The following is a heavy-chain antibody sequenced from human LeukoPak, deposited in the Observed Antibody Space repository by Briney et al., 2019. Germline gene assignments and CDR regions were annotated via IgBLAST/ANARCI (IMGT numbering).Heavy chain of an antibody. D-gene: IGHD3-10*01. J-gene: IGHJ4*02. CDR2: ISASGGVT. CDR3: AKPVTMPRGLRSGYEY. Sequence: PGGSLRLSCAASGFTFSSYATSWVRQAPGTGLEWVSGISASGGVTYYADSVKGRFTISRDNSKNTLYLQMNSLRAEDTAVYYCAKPVTMPRGLRSGYEYWGQGTLVTVSS. CDR1: GFTFSSYA. V-gene: IGHV3-23*01.